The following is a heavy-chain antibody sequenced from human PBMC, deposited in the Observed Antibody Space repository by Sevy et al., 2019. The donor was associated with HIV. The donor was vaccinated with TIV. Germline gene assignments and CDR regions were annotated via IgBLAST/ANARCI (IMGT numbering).Heavy chain of an antibody. CDR1: GFTFSSYA. V-gene: IGHV3-30-3*01. J-gene: IGHJ4*02. D-gene: IGHD2-21*02. CDR3: ARVYCGGDCYFAFDY. CDR2: ISYDGSNK. Sequence: GESLKISCAASGFTFSSYAMHWVRQAPGKGLEWVAIISYDGSNKYYADSVKGRFTISRDNSKNTLYLQMNSLRAEDTAVYYCARVYCGGDCYFAFDYWGQGTLVTVSS.